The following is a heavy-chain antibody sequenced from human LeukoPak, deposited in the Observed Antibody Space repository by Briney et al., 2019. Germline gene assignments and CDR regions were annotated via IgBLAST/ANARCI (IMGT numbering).Heavy chain of an antibody. Sequence: GRSLRPSCAASGFTFSSYAMHWVRQAPGKGLEWVAVISYDGSNKYYADSVKGRFTISRDNSKNTLYLQMNSLRAEDTAVYYCARVAGRVNYYYGMDVWGQGTTVTVYS. CDR3: ARVAGRVNYYYGMDV. CDR2: ISYDGSNK. D-gene: IGHD6-19*01. V-gene: IGHV3-30*04. CDR1: GFTFSSYA. J-gene: IGHJ6*02.